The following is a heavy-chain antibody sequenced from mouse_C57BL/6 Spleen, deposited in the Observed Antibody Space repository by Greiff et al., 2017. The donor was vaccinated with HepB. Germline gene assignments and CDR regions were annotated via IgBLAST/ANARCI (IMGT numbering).Heavy chain of an antibody. D-gene: IGHD2-1*01. J-gene: IGHJ2*01. CDR1: GYAFSSSW. V-gene: IGHV1-82*01. CDR3: AREGNCNYLDYFDY. CDR2: IYPGDGDT. Sequence: VQLQQSGPELVKPGASVKISCKASGYAFSSSWMNWVKQRPGKGLEWIGRIYPGDGDTNYNGKFKGKATLTADKSSSTAYMQLSSLTSEDSAVYFCAREGNCNYLDYFDYWGQGTTLTVSS.